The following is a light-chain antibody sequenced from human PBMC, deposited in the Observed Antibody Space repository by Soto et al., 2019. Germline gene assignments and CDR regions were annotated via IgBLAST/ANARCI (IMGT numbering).Light chain of an antibody. Sequence: DIQMTQSPSSLYASVGDRVTITFRASQSISSYLNWYQQKPGKAPKLLIYAASSLQSGVPSRFSGSGSGTDFTLTISSLQPEDFATYYCQQSYSTPWTFGQGTKVDIK. CDR1: QSISSY. CDR2: AAS. V-gene: IGKV1-39*01. CDR3: QQSYSTPWT. J-gene: IGKJ1*01.